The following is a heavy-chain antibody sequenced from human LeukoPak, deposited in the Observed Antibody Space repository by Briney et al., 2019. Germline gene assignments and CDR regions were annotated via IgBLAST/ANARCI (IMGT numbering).Heavy chain of an antibody. D-gene: IGHD3-3*01. Sequence: SETLSLTCAVYGGSLSGYYWRWIRQPPGKGLEWLGEINHRRTTKYNAFLMSRVAISPDTSNNQVSVRMNSVTAADTAVYYCARLSVSMFGVVRNWFDPWGQGTLVTVSS. CDR2: INHRRTT. J-gene: IGHJ5*02. V-gene: IGHV4-34*01. CDR1: GGSLSGYY. CDR3: ARLSVSMFGVVRNWFDP.